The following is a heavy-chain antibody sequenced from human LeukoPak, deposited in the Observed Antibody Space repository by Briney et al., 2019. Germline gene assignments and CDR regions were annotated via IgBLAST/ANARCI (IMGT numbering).Heavy chain of an antibody. CDR1: GGSISSGGYY. Sequence: PSETLSLTCTVSGGSISSGGYYWSWIRQHPGKGLEWIGYIYYSGSTYYNPSLKSRVTISVDTSKNQFSLKLSSVTAADTAVYYCARDQGPPRDYFDYRGQGTLVTVSS. CDR2: IYYSGST. CDR3: ARDQGPPRDYFDY. V-gene: IGHV4-31*03. J-gene: IGHJ4*02.